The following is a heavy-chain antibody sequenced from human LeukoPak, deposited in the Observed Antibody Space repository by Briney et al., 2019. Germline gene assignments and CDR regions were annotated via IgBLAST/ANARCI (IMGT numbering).Heavy chain of an antibody. CDR2: IIPIFGTA. D-gene: IGHD3-10*01. CDR3: ARGVYYYGSGSYYLGY. Sequence: ASVKVSCKASGGTFSSYAISWVRQAPGQGLEWMGGIIPIFGTANYAQKFQGRVTITADKSTSTAYMELSSLRSEDTAVYHCARGVYYYGSGSYYLGYWGQGTLVTVSS. CDR1: GGTFSSYA. V-gene: IGHV1-69*06. J-gene: IGHJ4*02.